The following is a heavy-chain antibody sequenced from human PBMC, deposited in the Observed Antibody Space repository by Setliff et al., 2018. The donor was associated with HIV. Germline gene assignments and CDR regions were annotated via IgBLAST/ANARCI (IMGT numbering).Heavy chain of an antibody. J-gene: IGHJ4*02. Sequence: SETLSLTCNVSGDSIDRYYCSWIRQPPGKGLEWIGYIYASGSTHYNPSLRSRVTISVDTSKAQFSLNLSSVTAADTAKYYCATLDAHGKNFLGFWGQGTLVTVSS. CDR1: GDSIDRYY. CDR3: ATLDAHGKNFLGF. V-gene: IGHV4-4*09. D-gene: IGHD1-1*01. CDR2: IYASGST.